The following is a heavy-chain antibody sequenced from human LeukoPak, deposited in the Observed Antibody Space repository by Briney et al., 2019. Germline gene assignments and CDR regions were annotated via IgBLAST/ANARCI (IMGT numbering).Heavy chain of an antibody. CDR3: ARADYDSSGYYADF. CDR1: GFTFNNHP. CDR2: ISSDGGSP. D-gene: IGHD3-22*01. J-gene: IGHJ4*02. V-gene: IGHV3-64*02. Sequence: GGSLRLSCAASGFTFNNHPMHWVRQAPGKGLEYVSAISSDGGSPYYADSVKGRFTISRDNSKNTLYLQMGSLRAEDMAVYYCARADYDSSGYYADFWGQGTLVTVSS.